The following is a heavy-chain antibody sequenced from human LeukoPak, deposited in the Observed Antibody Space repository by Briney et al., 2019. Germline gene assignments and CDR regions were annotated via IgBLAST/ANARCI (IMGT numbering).Heavy chain of an antibody. D-gene: IGHD6-19*01. CDR1: GYIFTGYY. CDR2: INPSGGST. CDR3: ARGVAVAGMGGY. V-gene: IGHV1-46*01. J-gene: IGHJ4*02. Sequence: ASVKVSCKASGYIFTGYYMHWVRQAPGQGLEWMGIINPSGGSTSYAQKFQGRVTMTRDMSTSTVYMELSSLRSEDTAVYYCARGVAVAGMGGYWGQGTLVTVSS.